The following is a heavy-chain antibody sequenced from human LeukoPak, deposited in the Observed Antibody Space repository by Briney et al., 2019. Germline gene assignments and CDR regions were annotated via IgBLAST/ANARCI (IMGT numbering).Heavy chain of an antibody. CDR1: GYTFTGYY. V-gene: IGHV1-2*02. CDR2: INPNSGGT. D-gene: IGHD3-22*01. CDR3: ARDAHYYDSSGHFDY. J-gene: IGHJ4*02. Sequence: ASVKVSCKASGYTFTGYYMHWVRQAPGQGLEWMGWINPNSGGTNYAQKFQGRVTMTRDTSISTACMELSRLRSDDTAVYYCARDAHYYDSSGHFDYWGQGTLVTVSS.